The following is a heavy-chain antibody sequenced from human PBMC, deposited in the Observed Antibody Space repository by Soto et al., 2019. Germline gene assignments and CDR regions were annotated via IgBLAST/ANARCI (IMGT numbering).Heavy chain of an antibody. Sequence: RASVKVSCKASGGTFSSYAISWVRQAPGQGLEWMGGIIPIFGTANYAQKFQGRVTITADESTSTAYMELSSLRSEDTAVYYCARASYSSGFDYYYGMDVWGQGTTVTVSS. D-gene: IGHD6-19*01. V-gene: IGHV1-69*13. CDR2: IIPIFGTA. CDR3: ARASYSSGFDYYYGMDV. J-gene: IGHJ6*02. CDR1: GGTFSSYA.